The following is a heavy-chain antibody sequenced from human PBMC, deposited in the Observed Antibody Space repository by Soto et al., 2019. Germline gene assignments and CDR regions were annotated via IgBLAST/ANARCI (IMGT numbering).Heavy chain of an antibody. J-gene: IGHJ6*02. V-gene: IGHV4-34*01. CDR2: INHSGST. Sequence: SETLSLTCAVYGGSFSCYYWSWIRQPPGKGLEWIGEINHSGSTNYDPSLKSRVTISVDTSKNQFSLKLSSVTAADTAVYYCARASQYSSSSRAWGYYYYGMDVWGQGTTVTVSS. CDR1: GGSFSCYY. D-gene: IGHD6-6*01. CDR3: ARASQYSSSSRAWGYYYYGMDV.